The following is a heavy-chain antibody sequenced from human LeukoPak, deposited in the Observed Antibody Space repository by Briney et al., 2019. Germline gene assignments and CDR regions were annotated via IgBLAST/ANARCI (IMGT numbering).Heavy chain of an antibody. CDR1: GYTFTGYD. D-gene: IGHD2-2*01. Sequence: GASVKVPCKASGYTFTGYDINWVRHATGQGLEWMGWMNPNSGNTGYAQKFQGRVTMTRNTSISTAYMELSSLRSEDTAVYYCARGPSYCSSTSYHELNYYYYYMDVWGKGTTVTVSS. V-gene: IGHV1-8*01. CDR2: MNPNSGNT. J-gene: IGHJ6*03. CDR3: ARGPSYCSSTSYHELNYYYYYMDV.